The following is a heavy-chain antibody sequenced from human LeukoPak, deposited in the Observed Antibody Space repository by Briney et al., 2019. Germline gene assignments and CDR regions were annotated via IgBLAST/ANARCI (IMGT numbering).Heavy chain of an antibody. V-gene: IGHV3-21*05. CDR2: ISSSSSYI. CDR3: ARIQSQFDY. Sequence: PGGSLRLSCAASGFTFSSYEMNWVRQAPGKGLEWVSYISSSSSYIYYADSVKGRFTISRDNAKNSLYLQMNSLRAEDTAVYYCARIQSQFDYWGQGTLVTVSS. J-gene: IGHJ4*02. CDR1: GFTFSSYE.